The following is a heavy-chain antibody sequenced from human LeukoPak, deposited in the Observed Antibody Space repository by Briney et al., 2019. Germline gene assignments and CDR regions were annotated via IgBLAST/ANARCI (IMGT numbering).Heavy chain of an antibody. CDR2: ISHTGSV. CDR3: ARTSGSSTVWYFDL. V-gene: IGHV4-4*02. CDR1: GVSINSDYW. D-gene: IGHD1-26*01. J-gene: IGHJ2*01. Sequence: KRSETLSLTCAVSGVSINSDYWWTWVRQSPGKGLEWIGEISHTGSVNYNLSLESRVTISTDKSKNQFSLTLRSVAAADTAVYYCARTSGSSTVWYFDLWGRGTLVTVSS.